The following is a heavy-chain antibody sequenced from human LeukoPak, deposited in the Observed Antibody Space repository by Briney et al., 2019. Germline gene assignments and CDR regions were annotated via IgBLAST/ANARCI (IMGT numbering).Heavy chain of an antibody. CDR3: ARDNRSGGYCSSTSCFAGFDP. CDR1: GGSISSYY. V-gene: IGHV4-4*07. D-gene: IGHD2-2*01. Sequence: SETLSLTCTVSGGSISSYYWSWIRQPAGKGLEWIGRIYTSGSTNYNPSLKSRVTMSVDTSKNQFSLKLSSVTAADTAVYYCARDNRSGGYCSSTSCFAGFDPWGQGTLVTVSS. J-gene: IGHJ5*02. CDR2: IYTSGST.